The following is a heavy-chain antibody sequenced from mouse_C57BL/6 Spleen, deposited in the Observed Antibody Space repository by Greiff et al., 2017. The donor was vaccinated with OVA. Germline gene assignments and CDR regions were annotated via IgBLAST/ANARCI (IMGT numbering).Heavy chain of an antibody. CDR1: GYTFTSYW. CDR3: ARGRQLSNYFDY. Sequence: VQLQQPGAELVRPGSSVKLSCKASGYTFTSYWMHWVKQRPIQGLEWIGNIDPSDSETHYNQKFKDKATLTVDKSSSTAYMQLSSLTSEDSAVYYCARGRQLSNYFDYWGQGTTLTVSS. V-gene: IGHV1-52*01. CDR2: IDPSDSET. D-gene: IGHD3-2*02. J-gene: IGHJ2*01.